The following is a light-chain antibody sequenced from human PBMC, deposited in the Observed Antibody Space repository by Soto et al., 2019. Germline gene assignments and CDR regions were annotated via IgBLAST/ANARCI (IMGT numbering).Light chain of an antibody. CDR2: DAP. CDR1: QSISSW. V-gene: IGKV1-5*01. CDR3: MQALQTPIT. Sequence: DIQMTQSPSTLSASVGDRVTITCRASQSISSWLAWYQQKPGKAPKLLIYDAPSLESGVPSRFSGSGSGTDFTLKINRVESEDVGIYYCMQALQTPITFGQGTRLEIK. J-gene: IGKJ5*01.